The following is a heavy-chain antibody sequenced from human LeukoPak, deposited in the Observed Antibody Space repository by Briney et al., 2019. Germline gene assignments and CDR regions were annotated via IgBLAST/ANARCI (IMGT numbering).Heavy chain of an antibody. Sequence: SETLSLTCTVSGGSISSSSYYWGWIRQPPGKGLEWIGSIYYSGSTYYNPSLKSRVTISVDTSKNQFSLKLSSVTAADTAVYYCARHGKEQWLEDPFDFWGQGTLVTVSS. D-gene: IGHD6-19*01. CDR3: ARHGKEQWLEDPFDF. J-gene: IGHJ4*02. CDR1: GGSISSSSYY. CDR2: IYYSGST. V-gene: IGHV4-39*01.